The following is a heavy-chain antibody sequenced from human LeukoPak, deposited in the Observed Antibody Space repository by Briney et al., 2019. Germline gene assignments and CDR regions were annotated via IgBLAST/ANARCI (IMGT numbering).Heavy chain of an antibody. CDR2: ISYDGSNK. V-gene: IGHV3-30*03. J-gene: IGHJ4*02. CDR3: ARASLYYDSSGYYYSPFDY. D-gene: IGHD3-22*01. Sequence: GGSLRLSCAASGFTFSSYGMHWVRQAPGKGLEWVAVISYDGSNKYYADSVKGRFTISRDNAKISLYLQMHSLRAEDTAVYYCARASLYYDSSGYYYSPFDYWGQGTLVTVSS. CDR1: GFTFSSYG.